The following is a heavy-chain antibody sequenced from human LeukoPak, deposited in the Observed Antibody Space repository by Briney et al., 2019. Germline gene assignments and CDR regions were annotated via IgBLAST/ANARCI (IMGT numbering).Heavy chain of an antibody. J-gene: IGHJ3*02. CDR1: GFTFGDYA. CDR3: TRARAAAGTWFAFDI. V-gene: IGHV3-49*04. CDR2: IRSKACGGTT. Sequence: GGSLRLSCTASGFTFGDYAMSWVRQAPGKGLEWVGFIRSKACGGTTGYAASVKGRFTISRDDSKSIAYLQMNSLKTEDTAVYYCTRARAAAGTWFAFDIWGQGTMVTVSS. D-gene: IGHD6-13*01.